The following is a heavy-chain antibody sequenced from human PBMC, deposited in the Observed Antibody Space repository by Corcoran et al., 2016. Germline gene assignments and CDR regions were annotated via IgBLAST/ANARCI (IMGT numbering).Heavy chain of an antibody. J-gene: IGHJ4*02. Sequence: QVQLVQSGAEVKKPGASVKVSCKASGYTFTGYYMHWVRQAHGQGLEWMGWIITYNGNTNYAQKFQGRVNMTTDTSTSTAYMELRSLRSDDTAVYYCATRTGHDPYYFDYWGQGTLVTVSS. CDR2: IITYNGNT. V-gene: IGHV1-18*04. CDR3: ATRTGHDPYYFDY. D-gene: IGHD1-1*01. CDR1: GYTFTGYY.